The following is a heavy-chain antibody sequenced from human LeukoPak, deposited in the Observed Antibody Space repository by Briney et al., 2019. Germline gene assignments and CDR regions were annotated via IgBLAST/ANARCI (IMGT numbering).Heavy chain of an antibody. D-gene: IGHD5-12*01. V-gene: IGHV3-7*01. J-gene: IGHJ4*02. CDR1: GFTFSSYW. CDR2: IKQDGSEK. CDR3: ARQGKRWLQLRSPSMIDY. Sequence: GGSLRLSCAASGFTFSSYWMSWVRQAPGKGLEWVAHIKQDGSEKYYVDSVKGRFTISRDNAKNSLYLQMNSLRAEDTAVYYCARQGKRWLQLRSPSMIDYWGQGTLVTVSS.